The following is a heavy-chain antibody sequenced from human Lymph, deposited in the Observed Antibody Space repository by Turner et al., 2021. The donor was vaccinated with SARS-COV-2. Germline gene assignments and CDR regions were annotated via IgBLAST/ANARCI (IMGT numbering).Heavy chain of an antibody. J-gene: IGHJ3*01. CDR3: ARGGVYDEDSSAYYGDAFDF. CDR2: INPDRCGT. V-gene: IGHV1-2*02. Sequence: QVQLVQSGAEVKEPGASVKVSCQASGYTFTGYYMHWVRQAPGQGLEWMGWINPDRCGTNYAQNFQDRVTMTRDTSISTAERELSRRRSDDTAVYECARGGVYDEDSSAYYGDAFDFWGQGTMVTVSS. D-gene: IGHD3-22*01. CDR1: GYTFTGYY.